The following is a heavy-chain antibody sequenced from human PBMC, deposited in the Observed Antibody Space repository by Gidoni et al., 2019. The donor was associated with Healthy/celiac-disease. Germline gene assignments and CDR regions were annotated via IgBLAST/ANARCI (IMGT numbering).Heavy chain of an antibody. CDR1: GYTFTSYG. V-gene: IGHV1-18*01. J-gene: IGHJ5*02. CDR2: ITAYNGNT. D-gene: IGHD1-26*01. CDR3: ARDWSVGGKGWFDP. Sequence: QLQLVQSREEEKKPGASVQVSCMASGYTFTSYGISWVRQATGQWLEWMGWITAYNGNTNYTQKLQGRVTMTTDTSTSTAYMELRSLRSDDTAVYYCARDWSVGGKGWFDPWGQGTLVTVSS.